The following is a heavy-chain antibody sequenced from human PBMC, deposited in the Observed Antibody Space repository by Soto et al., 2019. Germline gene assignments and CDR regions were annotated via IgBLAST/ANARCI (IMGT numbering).Heavy chain of an antibody. V-gene: IGHV3-21*01. CDR3: ARDSVRDYLYYDDGMDV. J-gene: IGHJ6*02. Sequence: GSLRLSCAAAGFSFSSYTTPWVRQDPGKGLEWVSSIGTSSSYIYYADSVKGRFTISRDNAKNSLFLQMNSLRADDTAVYYCARDSVRDYLYYDDGMDVWGQGTTVTVSS. CDR2: IGTSSSYI. CDR1: GFSFSSYT. D-gene: IGHD4-17*01.